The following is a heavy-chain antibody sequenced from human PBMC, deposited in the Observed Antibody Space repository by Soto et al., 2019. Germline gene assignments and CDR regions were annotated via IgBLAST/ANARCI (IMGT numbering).Heavy chain of an antibody. D-gene: IGHD5-18*01. Sequence: SETLSLTCTVSGGSVSSGSYYWIWIRQPPGKGLEWIGYIYYSGSTNYNPSLKSRVTISVDTSKNQFSLKLSSVTAADTAVYYCARDRPNRGYSYGPYGMDVWGQGTTVTVSS. CDR1: GGSVSSGSYY. CDR2: IYYSGST. V-gene: IGHV4-61*01. CDR3: ARDRPNRGYSYGPYGMDV. J-gene: IGHJ6*02.